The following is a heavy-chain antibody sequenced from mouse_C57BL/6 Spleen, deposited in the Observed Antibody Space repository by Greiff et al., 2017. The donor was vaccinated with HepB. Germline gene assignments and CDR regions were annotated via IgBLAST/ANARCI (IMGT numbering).Heavy chain of an antibody. J-gene: IGHJ1*03. Sequence: EVKVVESGGGLVKPGGSLKLSCAASGFTFSDYGMHWVRQAPEKGLEWVAYISSGSSTIYYADTVKGRFTISRDNAKNTLFLQMTSLRSEDTAMYYCARLGDGYYGGYFDVWGTGTTVTVSS. CDR1: GFTFSDYG. CDR3: ARLGDGYYGGYFDV. V-gene: IGHV5-17*01. D-gene: IGHD2-3*01. CDR2: ISSGSSTI.